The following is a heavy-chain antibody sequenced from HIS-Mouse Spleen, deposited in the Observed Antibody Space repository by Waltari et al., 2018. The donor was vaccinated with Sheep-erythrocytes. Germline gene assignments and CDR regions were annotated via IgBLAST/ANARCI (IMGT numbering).Heavy chain of an antibody. J-gene: IGHJ4*02. CDR1: GFTFSSYW. V-gene: IGHV3-74*01. CDR3: ARALSFDY. Sequence: EVQLVESGGGLVQPGGSLRLSCAASGFTFSSYWMHWVRQAPGKGLVWGSRSTSDGSSTSDADSVKGRFNISRDNAKNTLYLQMNSLRAEDTAVYYCARALSFDYWGQGTLVTVSS. D-gene: IGHD3-10*01. CDR2: STSDGSST.